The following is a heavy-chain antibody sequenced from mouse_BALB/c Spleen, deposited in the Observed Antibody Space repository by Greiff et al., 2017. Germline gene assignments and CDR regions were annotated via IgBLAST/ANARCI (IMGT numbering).Heavy chain of an antibody. CDR2: ISSGGST. J-gene: IGHJ2*01. CDR3: ARESGRYDFDY. Sequence: EVKVVESGGGLVKPGGSLKLSCAASGFTFSSYAMSWVRQTPEKRLEWVASISSGGSTYYPDSVKGRFTISRDNARNILYLQMSSLRSEDTAMYYCARESGRYDFDYWGQGTTLTVSS. CDR1: GFTFSSYA. D-gene: IGHD2-14*01. V-gene: IGHV5-6-5*01.